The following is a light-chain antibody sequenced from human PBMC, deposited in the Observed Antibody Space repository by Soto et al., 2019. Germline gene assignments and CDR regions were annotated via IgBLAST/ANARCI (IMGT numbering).Light chain of an antibody. Sequence: EIVLTQSPSSLSVSPGERATLSCRASQSVRSKVAWYQQKPCQAPRLLIPGATTRATGIPARFSGSGSGTEFTLTISSLQSEDFAVYYCQQYNNWPRTFGQGTKVDIK. J-gene: IGKJ1*01. CDR2: GAT. CDR1: QSVRSK. CDR3: QQYNNWPRT. V-gene: IGKV3-15*01.